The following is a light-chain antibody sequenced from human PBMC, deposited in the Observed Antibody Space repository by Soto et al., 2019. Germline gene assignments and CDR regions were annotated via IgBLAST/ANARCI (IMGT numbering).Light chain of an antibody. CDR1: QSVSSSY. CDR2: GAS. J-gene: IGKJ3*01. CDR3: QQYGSSPVT. Sequence: EIVLTQSPGTLSLSPGERATLSCRASQSVSSSYLAWYQQKPGQAPRLLIYGASSRDTCIPDRFSGSGSGTDFTLTISRLEPEDFAGYYCQQYGSSPVTFGPGTKVDIK. V-gene: IGKV3-20*01.